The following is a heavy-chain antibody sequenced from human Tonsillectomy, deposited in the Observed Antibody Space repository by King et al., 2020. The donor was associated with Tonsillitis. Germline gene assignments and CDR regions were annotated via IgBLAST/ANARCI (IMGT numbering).Heavy chain of an antibody. J-gene: IGHJ3*02. CDR3: ARCEAVAPDAFDI. Sequence: EVQLVESGGGLVKPGGSLRLSCAASGFTFTSYSMNWVRQAPGKGLEWVSSISSSSSYIYYADSLKGRFTISRDNAKNSLYLQMNSLRAEDTAVYYCARCEAVAPDAFDIWGQGTMVTVSS. D-gene: IGHD6-19*01. V-gene: IGHV3-21*01. CDR2: ISSSSSYI. CDR1: GFTFTSYS.